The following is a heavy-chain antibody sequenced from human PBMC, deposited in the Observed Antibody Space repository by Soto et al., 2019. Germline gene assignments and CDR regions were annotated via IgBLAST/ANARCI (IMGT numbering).Heavy chain of an antibody. J-gene: IGHJ4*02. Sequence: GESLKISCKGSGYSFTSYWISWVRQMPGKGLEWMGRINPSDSYTNHSPSFQGHVTISADKSISTTYLQWSSLKASDTAMYYCARHAGDGGNSAYWGQGTLVTVSS. CDR2: INPSDSYT. D-gene: IGHD2-21*01. V-gene: IGHV5-10-1*01. CDR1: GYSFTSYW. CDR3: ARHAGDGGNSAY.